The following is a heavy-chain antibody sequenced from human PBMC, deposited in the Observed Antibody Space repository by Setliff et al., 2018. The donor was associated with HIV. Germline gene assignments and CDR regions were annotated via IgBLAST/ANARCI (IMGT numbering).Heavy chain of an antibody. J-gene: IGHJ5*02. CDR1: GDSITNDDYY. CDR2: IHYNGRT. Sequence: LSLTCTVSGDSITNDDYYWGWIRQPPGEGLEWIAIIHYNGRTYYDPSLKSRVTIFVDTSKTQFYLKLRSVTASDTAVYYCARYTSKVDWFDPWGQGTLVTVSS. V-gene: IGHV4-39*01. D-gene: IGHD2-2*02. CDR3: ARYTSKVDWFDP.